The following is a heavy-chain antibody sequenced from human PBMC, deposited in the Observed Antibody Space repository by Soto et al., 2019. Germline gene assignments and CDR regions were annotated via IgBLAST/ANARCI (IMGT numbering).Heavy chain of an antibody. V-gene: IGHV4-30-4*01. J-gene: IGHJ4*02. Sequence: QVQLQESGPGLVKPSQTLSLTCTVSGGSISSGDYYWSWIRQPPGKGLEWIGYTDNIGSTYYNPSLKSRVTISVDTSKNQFSLELSSVIAADTAVYYCARDSYYYDSSGYYDWGQGTLVTVSS. CDR1: GGSISSGDYY. CDR3: ARDSYYYDSSGYYD. D-gene: IGHD3-22*01. CDR2: TDNIGST.